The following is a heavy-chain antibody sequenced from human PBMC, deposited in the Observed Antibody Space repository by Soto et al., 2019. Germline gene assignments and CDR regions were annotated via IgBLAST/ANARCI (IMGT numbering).Heavy chain of an antibody. V-gene: IGHV3-30*04. CDR3: ARDSGLLAFDY. D-gene: IGHD2-8*02. CDR1: GFTFSRYT. J-gene: IGHJ4*02. Sequence: QVQLVRSGGGVVRPGGSLRLSCVASGFTFSRYTMHWVRQAPGKGLEWVALMSYDGSKKYYADSVKGRLTISRDSSKNTLLLEMDGLRHEDTALYYCARDSGLLAFDYWGQGSLVSVSA. CDR2: MSYDGSKK.